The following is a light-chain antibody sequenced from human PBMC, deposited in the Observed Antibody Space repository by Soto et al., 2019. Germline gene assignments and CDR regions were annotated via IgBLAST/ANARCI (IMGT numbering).Light chain of an antibody. CDR2: EVG. Sequence: QSALTQPASVSGSPGQSITISCTGTSRDVGAYKLVSWYQQHPGKAPKLIIYEVGERPSGASNRFSGSKSGNTASLTISGLQAEDEAYYYCGSYAGGNRVFGSGTKLTVL. J-gene: IGLJ1*01. CDR1: SRDVGAYKL. V-gene: IGLV2-23*02. CDR3: GSYAGGNRV.